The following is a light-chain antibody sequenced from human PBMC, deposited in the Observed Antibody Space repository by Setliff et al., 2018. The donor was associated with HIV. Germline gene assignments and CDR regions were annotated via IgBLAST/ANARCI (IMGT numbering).Light chain of an antibody. CDR2: DVT. V-gene: IGLV2-11*01. CDR3: CSYAGSYTYI. CDR1: SSDVGAYNY. Sequence: QSVLAQPASVSGSPGQSLTISCSGSSSDVGAYNYVSWYQQHPGKAPKLMIYDVTKRPSGVPDRFSGSKSGNTASLTISGLQAEDEADYYCCSYAGSYTYIFGSGTKVTVL. J-gene: IGLJ1*01.